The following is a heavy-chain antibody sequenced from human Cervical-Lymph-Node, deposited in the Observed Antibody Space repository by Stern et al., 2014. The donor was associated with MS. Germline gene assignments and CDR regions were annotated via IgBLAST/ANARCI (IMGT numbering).Heavy chain of an antibody. CDR1: GGSISSDNYY. V-gene: IGHV4-31*03. Sequence: VQLVESGPGLVKPSQTLSLTCTVSGGSISSDNYYWTWIRQHPGKGLEWIGHIYYSGTTYYNTFLKSRLSITADTSQTSFSLRLGSVTSADTAVYYFAKNHFTSSLDVWGHGTTVTVS. CDR3: AKNHFTSSLDV. CDR2: IYYSGTT. D-gene: IGHD2/OR15-2a*01. J-gene: IGHJ6*02.